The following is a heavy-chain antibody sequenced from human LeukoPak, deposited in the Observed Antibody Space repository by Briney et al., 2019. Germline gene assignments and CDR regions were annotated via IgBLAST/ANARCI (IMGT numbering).Heavy chain of an antibody. J-gene: IGHJ5*02. CDR1: GGSISSGGYY. V-gene: IGHV4-31*03. D-gene: IGHD5-18*01. CDR2: IYYSGST. Sequence: PSETLSLTCTVSGGSISSGGYYWSWIRRHPGKGLEWIGYIYYSGSTYYNPSLKSRVTISVDTSKNQFSLKLSSVTAADTAVYYCARGVGAYSYVHWFDPWGQGTLVTVSS. CDR3: ARGVGAYSYVHWFDP.